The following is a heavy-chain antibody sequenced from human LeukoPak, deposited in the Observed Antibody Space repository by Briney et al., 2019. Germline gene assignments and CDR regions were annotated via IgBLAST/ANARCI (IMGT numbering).Heavy chain of an antibody. Sequence: PSEALSLTCTVSGGSISSYYWTWIRQPPGKGLEWIGYIYYSETTRYNPSLKSRVTMSVDTSKNQFSLNLSSVTAADTAVYYCARGNSPTPWFDPWAREPWSPSPQ. V-gene: IGHV4-59*01. J-gene: IGHJ5*02. CDR3: ARGNSPTPWFDP. CDR2: IYYSETT. CDR1: GGSISSYY. D-gene: IGHD1/OR15-1a*01.